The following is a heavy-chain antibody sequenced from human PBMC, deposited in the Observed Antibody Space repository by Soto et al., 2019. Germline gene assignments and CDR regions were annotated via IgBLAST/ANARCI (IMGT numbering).Heavy chain of an antibody. J-gene: IGHJ4*02. V-gene: IGHV3-23*01. CDR1: GFILSNYA. Sequence: PGGCLRLSCTGSGFILSNYAMNWVRQAPGKGLEWVSTLSKDGANEHYADSVKGRFTISRDGSKNTLYLQMNSLRAEDTAMYYRAKDPSTGSADYWGQGTQVTVSS. D-gene: IGHD3-9*01. CDR2: LSKDGANE. CDR3: AKDPSTGSADY.